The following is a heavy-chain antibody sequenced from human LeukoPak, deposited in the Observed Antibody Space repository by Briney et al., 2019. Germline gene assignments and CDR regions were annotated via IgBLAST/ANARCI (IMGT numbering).Heavy chain of an antibody. CDR2: IKQDGSEK. D-gene: IGHD6-19*01. CDR3: ARRGSGWYNWFDP. CDR1: GFTFSSYW. J-gene: IGHJ5*02. Sequence: QPGGSLRLSCAASGFTFSSYWMSWVRQAPGKGLEWVANIKQDGSEKYYVDSVKGRFTISRDNAKNSLYLQMNSLRAEDTAVYYCARRGSGWYNWFDPWGQGTLVTVSS. V-gene: IGHV3-7*01.